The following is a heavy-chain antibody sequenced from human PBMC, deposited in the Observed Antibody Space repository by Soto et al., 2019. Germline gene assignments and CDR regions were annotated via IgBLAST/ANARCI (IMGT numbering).Heavy chain of an antibody. CDR2: IYYSGST. CDR1: GGSISSYY. D-gene: IGHD3-10*01. J-gene: IGHJ6*02. Sequence: PSETLSLTCTVSGGSISSYYWSWIRQPPGKGLEWIGYIYYSGSTNYNPSLKSRVTISVDTSKNQFSLKLSSVTAADTAVYYCARDGTGYYYGSGSYYNAGGMDVWGQGTTVTVSS. V-gene: IGHV4-59*01. CDR3: ARDGTGYYYGSGSYYNAGGMDV.